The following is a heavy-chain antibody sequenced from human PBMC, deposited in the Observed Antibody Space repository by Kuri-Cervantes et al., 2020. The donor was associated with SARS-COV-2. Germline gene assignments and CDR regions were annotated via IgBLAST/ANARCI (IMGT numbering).Heavy chain of an antibody. CDR2: IKSKAYGETA. D-gene: IGHD3-3*01. CDR3: TRMSTQYYDFWSGGYRDFDY. CDR1: GFTFSGYW. Sequence: GGSLRLSCAASGFTFSGYWMNWVRQAPGKGLEWVGRIKSKAYGETAEYAASVKGRFTISRDDSKTIAYLQMNSLKTEDTAVYYCTRMSTQYYDFWSGGYRDFDYWGQGTLVTVSS. J-gene: IGHJ4*02. V-gene: IGHV3-49*04.